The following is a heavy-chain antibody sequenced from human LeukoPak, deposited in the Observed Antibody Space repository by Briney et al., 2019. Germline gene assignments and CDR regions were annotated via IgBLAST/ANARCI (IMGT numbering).Heavy chain of an antibody. Sequence: PSETLSLTCAVSGGSISSGGYSWSWIRQPPGKGLEWIGYTYHSGSTYYNPSLKSRVTISVDRSKNQFSLKLSSVTAADTAVYYCARAGTGYYYDSSGYLDHFDYWGQGTLVTVSS. CDR2: TYHSGST. CDR3: ARAGTGYYYDSSGYLDHFDY. D-gene: IGHD3-22*01. V-gene: IGHV4-30-2*01. CDR1: GGSISSGGYS. J-gene: IGHJ4*02.